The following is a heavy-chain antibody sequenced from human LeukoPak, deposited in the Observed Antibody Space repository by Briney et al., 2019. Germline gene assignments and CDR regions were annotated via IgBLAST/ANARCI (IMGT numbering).Heavy chain of an antibody. CDR3: ASVSGKLDLRGYYYYMDV. CDR2: IYYSGST. J-gene: IGHJ6*03. CDR1: GGSSSSDY. Sequence: SETLSLTCTVAGGSSSSDYWSWSRQPPGKGLEGIGYIYYSGSTNYNPSLKSRVTISVDTSKNQFSLKLSSVTAPDTAVSYCASVSGKLDLRGYYYYMDVWGKGTTVTVSS. D-gene: IGHD1-14*01. V-gene: IGHV4-59*01.